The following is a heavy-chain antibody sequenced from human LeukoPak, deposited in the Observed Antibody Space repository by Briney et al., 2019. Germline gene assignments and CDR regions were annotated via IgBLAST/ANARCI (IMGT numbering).Heavy chain of an antibody. CDR2: INHSGST. D-gene: IGHD3-10*01. J-gene: IGHJ3*02. CDR3: ARGPHMVRGVKDAFDI. CDR1: GGSFSGYY. V-gene: IGHV4-34*01. Sequence: SETLSLTCAVYGGSFSGYYWSWIRQPPGKGLEWIGEINHSGSTNYNPSLKSRVTISVDTSKNQFSLKLSSVTAVDTAVYYCARGPHMVRGVKDAFDIWGQGTMVTVSS.